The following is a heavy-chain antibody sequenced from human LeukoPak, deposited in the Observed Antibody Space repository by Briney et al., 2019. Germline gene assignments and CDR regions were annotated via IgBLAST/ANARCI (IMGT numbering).Heavy chain of an antibody. CDR3: ARDSCSSTSCYYANWFDP. J-gene: IGHJ5*02. V-gene: IGHV3-21*01. Sequence: GGSLRLSCAASGFTFSSYSMNWVRQAPGKGLEWVSSISSSSSYIYYADSVKGRFTISRDNAKNSLYLQMNSLRAEDTAVYYCARDSCSSTSCYYANWFDPWGQGTLVTVSS. D-gene: IGHD2-2*01. CDR1: GFTFSSYS. CDR2: ISSSSSYI.